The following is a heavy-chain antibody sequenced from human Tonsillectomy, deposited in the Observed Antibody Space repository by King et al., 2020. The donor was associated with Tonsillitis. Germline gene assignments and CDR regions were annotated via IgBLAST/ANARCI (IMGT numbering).Heavy chain of an antibody. V-gene: IGHV5-51*01. CDR2: IYPGDSDS. CDR1: GYSFTTYW. D-gene: IGHD1-26*01. Sequence: VQLVESGAEVKKPGESVKISCKGSGYSFTTYWIAWVRQMPGKGLEWLGIIYPGDSDSRNNPSFQGQVTISADKSISTAYLQWNSLKASDTAMYYCATPFSGNYSDGLGYWGQGTLVTVPS. CDR3: ATPFSGNYSDGLGY. J-gene: IGHJ4*02.